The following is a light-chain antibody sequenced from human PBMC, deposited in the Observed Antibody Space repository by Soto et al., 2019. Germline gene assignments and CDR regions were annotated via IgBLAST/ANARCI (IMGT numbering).Light chain of an antibody. V-gene: IGLV2-14*01. Sequence: QSVLTQPASVSGSPGQSITISCTGTSSDVGGYNDVSWYQQHPGKAPKLMIYDVSNRPSGVSNRFSGSKSGNTASLTISGLQAEDEADYYCRSYTSSSTLDVFGTGTQLTVL. CDR3: RSYTSSSTLDV. J-gene: IGLJ1*01. CDR2: DVS. CDR1: SSDVGGYND.